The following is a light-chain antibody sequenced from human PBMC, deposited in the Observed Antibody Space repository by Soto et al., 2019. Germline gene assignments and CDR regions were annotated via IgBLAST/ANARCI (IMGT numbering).Light chain of an antibody. CDR1: QGISNY. Sequence: DVQMTQSPSTLSGSVGDRVTVTCRASQGISNYLAWYQQKPGKVPKLLIYAASTLQSGVPSRFSGSGSGTEFTLTITSLQSEDFALYYCQQYHNLWTFGQGTKVDI. CDR2: AAS. J-gene: IGKJ1*01. CDR3: QQYHNLWT. V-gene: IGKV1-27*01.